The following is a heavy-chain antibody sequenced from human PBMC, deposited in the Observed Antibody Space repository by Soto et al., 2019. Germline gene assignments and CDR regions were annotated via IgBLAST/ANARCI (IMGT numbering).Heavy chain of an antibody. J-gene: IGHJ4*02. V-gene: IGHV1-2*02. CDR1: GYAFTGYY. D-gene: IGHD6-6*01. Sequence: ASVKVSCKASGYAFTGYYMHWVRQAPGQGLEWMGWINPNSGGTNYAQKFQGRVTMTRDTSISTAYMELSRLRSDDTAVYYCARAPSIAARLTFDYWGQGTLVTVSS. CDR2: INPNSGGT. CDR3: ARAPSIAARLTFDY.